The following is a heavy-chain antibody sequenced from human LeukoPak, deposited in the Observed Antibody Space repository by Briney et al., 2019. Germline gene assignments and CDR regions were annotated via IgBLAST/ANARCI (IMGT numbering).Heavy chain of an antibody. CDR3: ARGMTTVTPKNFDY. CDR2: IKQDGSEK. V-gene: IGHV3-7*04. Sequence: PGGSLRLSCAASGFTFGNYWMSWVRLAPGMGLEWVANIKQDGSEKNYVDSVKGRFTISRDNAKNSLFLQMDSLRADDTAVYYCARGMTTVTPKNFDYWGQGTLVTVSS. CDR1: GFTFGNYW. D-gene: IGHD4-17*01. J-gene: IGHJ4*02.